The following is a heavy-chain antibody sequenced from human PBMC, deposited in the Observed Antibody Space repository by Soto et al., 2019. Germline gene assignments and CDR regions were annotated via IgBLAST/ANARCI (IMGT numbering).Heavy chain of an antibody. Sequence: GASVKVSCKVSGYTLTELSMHWVRQAPGKGLEWMGGFDPEDGETIYAQKFQGRVTMTEDTSTDTAYMELSSLRSEDTAVYYCATRYSSSWYGGYFDLWGRGTLVTVSS. CDR1: GYTLTELS. D-gene: IGHD6-13*01. CDR2: FDPEDGET. J-gene: IGHJ2*01. CDR3: ATRYSSSWYGGYFDL. V-gene: IGHV1-24*01.